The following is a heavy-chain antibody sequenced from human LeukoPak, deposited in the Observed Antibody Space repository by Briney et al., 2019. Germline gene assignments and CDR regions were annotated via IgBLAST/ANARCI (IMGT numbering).Heavy chain of an antibody. V-gene: IGHV3-53*01. CDR1: GFTVSSNY. D-gene: IGHD5-24*01. CDR2: IYSGGST. Sequence: PGGSLRLSCAASGFTVSSNYMSWVRQAPGKGLEWVSVIYSGGSTYYADSVKGRFTISRDNSKNTLYLQMNSLRAEDTAVYYCARVHDAYNSLDYWGQGTLVTVSS. J-gene: IGHJ4*02. CDR3: ARVHDAYNSLDY.